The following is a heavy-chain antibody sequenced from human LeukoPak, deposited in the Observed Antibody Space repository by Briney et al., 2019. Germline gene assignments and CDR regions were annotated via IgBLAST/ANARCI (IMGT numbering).Heavy chain of an antibody. D-gene: IGHD5-24*01. CDR3: AKLGDGYNYLDY. CDR2: ISGSGGST. CDR1: GFTFSSYA. Sequence: GGSLRLSCAASGFTFSSYAISWVRQAPGKGLEWVSAISGSGGSTYYADSVKGRFTISRDNSKNTLYLQMNSLRAEDTAVYYCAKLGDGYNYLDYWGQGTLVTVSS. V-gene: IGHV3-23*01. J-gene: IGHJ4*02.